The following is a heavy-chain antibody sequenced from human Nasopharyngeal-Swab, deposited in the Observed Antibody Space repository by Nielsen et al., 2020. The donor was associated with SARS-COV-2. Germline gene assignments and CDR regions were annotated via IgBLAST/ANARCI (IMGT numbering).Heavy chain of an antibody. CDR2: IDPSDSYT. CDR1: GYSFTSYW. V-gene: IGHV5-10-1*01. Sequence: GESLKISCKGSGYSFTSYWISWVRQMPGKGLEWMERIDPSDSYTNYSPSFQGHVTISADKSISTAYLQWSSLKASDTAMYYCARHWSDPGNWFDPWGQGTLVTVSS. J-gene: IGHJ5*02. CDR3: ARHWSDPGNWFDP.